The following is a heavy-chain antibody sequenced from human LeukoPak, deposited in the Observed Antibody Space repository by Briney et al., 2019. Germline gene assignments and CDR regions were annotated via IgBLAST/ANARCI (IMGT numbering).Heavy chain of an antibody. V-gene: IGHV4-4*09. D-gene: IGHD2-2*01. CDR3: ARLGEDIVVVPAATGYFDY. CDR2: IYTSGST. CDR1: GGSISSYY. J-gene: IGHJ4*02. Sequence: SETLSLTCTVSGGSISSYYWSWIRQPPGKGLEWIGYIYTSGSTNYNPSLKSRVTISVDTSKSQFSLKLSSVTAADTAVYYCARLGEDIVVVPAATGYFDYWGQGTLVTVSS.